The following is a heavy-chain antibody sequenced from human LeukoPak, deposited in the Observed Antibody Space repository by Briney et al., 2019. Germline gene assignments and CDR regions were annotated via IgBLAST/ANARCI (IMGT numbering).Heavy chain of an antibody. D-gene: IGHD5-12*01. J-gene: IGHJ4*02. CDR1: GFTFSNYA. CDR2: ISATGGST. V-gene: IGHV3-23*01. CDR3: AKRKWLLTG. Sequence: PGGSLRLSCQASGFTFSNYAMNWVRQAPGKGLEWVSSISATGGSTYYADSVKGRFTISRDISKNTLYLQMNSLRAGDTALYYCAKRKWLLTGWGQGTLVTVSS.